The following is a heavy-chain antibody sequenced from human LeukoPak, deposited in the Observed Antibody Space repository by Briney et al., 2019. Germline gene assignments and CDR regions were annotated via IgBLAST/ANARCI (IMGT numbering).Heavy chain of an antibody. CDR1: GGSISDYY. D-gene: IGHD5-24*01. Sequence: PSETLSLTCNVSGGSISDYYWSWIRQSLGKGLEWFGYIYYSGSTLYNPSLKSRVTISVDTSKNQFSLKLTSVTAADTAVYYCARGDGPFHYWGQGLLVTVSS. J-gene: IGHJ4*02. CDR3: ARGDGPFHY. CDR2: IYYSGST. V-gene: IGHV4-59*12.